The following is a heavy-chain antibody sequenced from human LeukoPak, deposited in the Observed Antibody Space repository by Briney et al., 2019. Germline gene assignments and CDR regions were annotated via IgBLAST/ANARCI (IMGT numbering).Heavy chain of an antibody. CDR1: GFTFSSYA. CDR2: ISYDGSNK. Sequence: GGSLRLSCAASGFTFSSYAMHWVRQAPGKGLEWVAVISYDGSNKYYADSVKGRFTISRDNSKNTLYLQMNSLRAEDTAVYYCAKEVVYDSSGYSFYFDYWGQGTLVTVSS. D-gene: IGHD3-22*01. V-gene: IGHV3-30-3*01. J-gene: IGHJ4*02. CDR3: AKEVVYDSSGYSFYFDY.